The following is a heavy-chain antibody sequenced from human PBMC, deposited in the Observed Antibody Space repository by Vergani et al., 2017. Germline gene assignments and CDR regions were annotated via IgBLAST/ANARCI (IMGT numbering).Heavy chain of an antibody. CDR2: IYWDDDK. V-gene: IGHV2-5*02. Sequence: QITLKESGPTLVKPTQTLTLTCTSSGFSLSTCGVGVGCIRQPPGKALEWLALIYWDDDKSYTSSLKSRLTITKDTTKNQMFLTMNNMDPVDTATYYCAHSHCGGDCYGGYFDDWGQGTLVTVSS. CDR3: AHSHCGGDCYGGYFDD. D-gene: IGHD2-21*01. J-gene: IGHJ4*02. CDR1: GFSLSTCGVG.